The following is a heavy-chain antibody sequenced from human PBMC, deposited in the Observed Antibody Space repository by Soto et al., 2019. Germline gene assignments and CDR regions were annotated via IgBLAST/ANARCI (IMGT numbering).Heavy chain of an antibody. CDR3: AKSGSSGWYGWFDP. J-gene: IGHJ5*02. CDR1: GFSLRTSGVG. CDR2: IYWNDDK. V-gene: IGHV2-5*01. D-gene: IGHD6-19*01. Sequence: SGPTLVNPTQTLTLTCIFSGFSLRTSGVGVGWIRQPPGKALEWLGFIYWNDDKRYSPSLKSRLTITKDTSKNQVVLTMTNMDPVDTATYYCAKSGSSGWYGWFDPWRQRTLVTVSS.